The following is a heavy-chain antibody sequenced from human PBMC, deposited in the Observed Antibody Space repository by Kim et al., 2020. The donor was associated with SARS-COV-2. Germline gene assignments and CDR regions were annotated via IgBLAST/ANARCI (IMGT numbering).Heavy chain of an antibody. CDR1: GFTVSSNY. J-gene: IGHJ3*02. CDR3: ARVKSNAFDI. CDR2: IYSGGTT. V-gene: IGHV3-66*01. Sequence: GGSLRLSCAASGFTVSSNYMTWVRQAPGKGLEWVSVIYSGGTTYYADYVKGRFTISRDNSKNTLYLQMNSLRAEDTAVYYCARVKSNAFDIWGQGNMGTV.